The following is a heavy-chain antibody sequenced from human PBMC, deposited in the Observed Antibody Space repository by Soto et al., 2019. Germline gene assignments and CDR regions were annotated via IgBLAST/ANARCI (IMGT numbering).Heavy chain of an antibody. CDR3: ARGGSGSYYVAY. Sequence: EVQLVESGGGLVQPGGSLRLSCAASGFTFSSYAMHWVRQAPGKGLEYVSAISSNGGSTYYANSVKGRFTISRDNYKNTPYLQMGSLRAEDMAVYYCARGGSGSYYVAYWGHGTLVTVSS. CDR1: GFTFSSYA. V-gene: IGHV3-64*01. CDR2: ISSNGGST. D-gene: IGHD3-16*01. J-gene: IGHJ4*01.